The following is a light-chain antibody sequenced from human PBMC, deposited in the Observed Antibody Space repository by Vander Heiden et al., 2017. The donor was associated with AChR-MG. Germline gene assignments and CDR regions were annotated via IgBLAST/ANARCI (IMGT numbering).Light chain of an antibody. J-gene: IGLJ2*01. CDR3: QAWGSTDVV. V-gene: IGLV3-1*01. CDR2: QDS. Sequence: SYELTQPPSVSVSPGQTASITCYGDKLGDKYACWYQQKPGQSPVLVIYQDSKRPSGVPERFSGSNSGNTATLTISGTQAMDEADYYCQAWGSTDVVFGGGTKLTVL. CDR1: KLGDKY.